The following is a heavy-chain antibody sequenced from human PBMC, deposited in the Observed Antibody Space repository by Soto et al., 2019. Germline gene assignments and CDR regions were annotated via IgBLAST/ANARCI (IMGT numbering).Heavy chain of an antibody. CDR1: GGSISGYY. CDR2: IYYSGST. CDR3: ARVWGGAFDF. D-gene: IGHD3-10*01. J-gene: IGHJ3*01. Sequence: PSETLSLTCTVSGGSISGYYWSWIRQPPGKGLEWIGYIYYSGSTNYNPSLKSRVTISVDTSKNQFSLKLSSVTAADTAVYYCARVWGGAFDFWGQGTTVTVSS. V-gene: IGHV4-59*01.